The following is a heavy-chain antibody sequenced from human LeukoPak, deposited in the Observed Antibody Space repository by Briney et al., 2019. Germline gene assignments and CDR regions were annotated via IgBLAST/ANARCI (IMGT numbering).Heavy chain of an antibody. CDR3: ARGRGILTGYGREYYFEY. D-gene: IGHD3-9*01. J-gene: IGHJ4*02. V-gene: IGHV3-30*02. Sequence: TGGSLRLSCGASGFTFSNYGMLWVRQAPGKGLEWVAFIRYDGSNKLYADSVKGRFTISRDNSKNTLYLQVGSLRAEDMAVYYCARGRGILTGYGREYYFEYWGQGTLVTVSS. CDR1: GFTFSNYG. CDR2: IRYDGSNK.